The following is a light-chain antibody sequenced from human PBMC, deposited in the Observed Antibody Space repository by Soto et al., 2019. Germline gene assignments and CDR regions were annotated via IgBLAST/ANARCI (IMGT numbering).Light chain of an antibody. Sequence: IVLTQPPGTLTLSPGERAALSSRASQSLNSNYLAWYQQKPGQAPXILIYGASNRATGIPDRFSGSGSGTDFTLTISRLEPEDFAVYYCQQYGSSTTLGQGTRLEI. V-gene: IGKV3-20*01. J-gene: IGKJ5*01. CDR3: QQYGSSTT. CDR2: GAS. CDR1: QSLNSNY.